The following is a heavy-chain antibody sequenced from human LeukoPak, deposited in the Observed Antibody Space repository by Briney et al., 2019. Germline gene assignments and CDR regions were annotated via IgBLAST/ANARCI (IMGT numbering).Heavy chain of an antibody. CDR2: IRYDGSNK. D-gene: IGHD2-15*01. CDR1: GFTFSSYG. J-gene: IGHJ4*02. V-gene: IGHV3-30*02. Sequence: PGGSLRLSCAASGFTFSSYGMHWVRQAPGKGLEWVAFIRYDGSNKYYADSVKGRFTISRDNSKNTLYLQMNSLRAEDTAVYYCAKGDRYCSGGSCNFDYWGQGTLVTVSS. CDR3: AKGDRYCSGGSCNFDY.